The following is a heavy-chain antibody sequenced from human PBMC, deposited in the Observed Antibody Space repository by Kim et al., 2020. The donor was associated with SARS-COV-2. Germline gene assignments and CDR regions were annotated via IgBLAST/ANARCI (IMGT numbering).Heavy chain of an antibody. CDR1: GFTFNAYS. CDR2: IKQDGSET. J-gene: IGHJ6*02. CDR3: ARERVFPYNYYGMDV. V-gene: IGHV3-7*01. Sequence: GGSLRLSCAASGFTFNAYSMTWVRQAPGKGLEWVANIKQDGSETYSVDSVKGRFTISRDNAKNSLYLQMNSLRAEDTAVYYCARERVFPYNYYGMDVWG.